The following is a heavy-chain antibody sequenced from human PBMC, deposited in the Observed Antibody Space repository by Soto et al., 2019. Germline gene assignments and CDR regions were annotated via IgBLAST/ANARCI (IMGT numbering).Heavy chain of an antibody. J-gene: IGHJ5*02. Sequence: QVQLAESGGGVVQPGRSLRLSCATSGFVSNDYDIHWVRQAPRKGLAWLASISSDGTKKYYAESVKGRFTISRDNSKNTLSLQLNSLGAEDTAVYYCSRGIKGGLDAWGPGTLVTVSS. CDR3: SRGIKGGLDA. V-gene: IGHV3-30*03. CDR1: GFVSNDYD. D-gene: IGHD2-21*01. CDR2: ISSDGTKK.